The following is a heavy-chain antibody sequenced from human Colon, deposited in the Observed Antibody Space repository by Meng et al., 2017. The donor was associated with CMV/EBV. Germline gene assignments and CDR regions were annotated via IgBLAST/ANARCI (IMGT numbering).Heavy chain of an antibody. D-gene: IGHD4-17*01. Sequence: SGFIFSNYGMSWVRQAPGKGLEWVSGITGSGSRTNYADSVKGRFTISRDNSKNTLYLQMNGLRPDDTAVYYCAKDPMTTVTRSSIDPWGQGALVTVSS. CDR2: ITGSGSRT. J-gene: IGHJ5*02. CDR3: AKDPMTTVTRSSIDP. V-gene: IGHV3-23*01. CDR1: GFIFSNYG.